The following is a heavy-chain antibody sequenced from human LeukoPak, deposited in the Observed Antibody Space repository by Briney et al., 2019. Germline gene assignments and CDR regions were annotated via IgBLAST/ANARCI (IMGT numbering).Heavy chain of an antibody. Sequence: SETLSLTCTVSGGSISSYYWSWIRQPAGRGLEWIGRIYTSGSTNYNPSLKSRVTMSVDTSKNQFSLKLSCVTAADTAVYYCAREFYYDSSGYYGTSGFDYWGQGTLVTVSS. CDR3: AREFYYDSSGYYGTSGFDY. J-gene: IGHJ4*02. CDR2: IYTSGST. D-gene: IGHD3-22*01. CDR1: GGSISSYY. V-gene: IGHV4-4*07.